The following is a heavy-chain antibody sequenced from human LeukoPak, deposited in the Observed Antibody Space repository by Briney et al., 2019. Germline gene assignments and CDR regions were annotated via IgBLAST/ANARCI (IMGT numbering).Heavy chain of an antibody. V-gene: IGHV3-23*01. CDR1: RFPFSTYA. CDR3: AKPHRFQYSSSWYIDY. J-gene: IGHJ4*02. CDR2: ISGSGGST. Sequence: GGSLRLSCAASRFPFSTYAMSWVRQAPGKGLEWVSAISGSGGSTYYADSVKGRFTISRDNSKNTLYLQMNSLRAEDTAVYYCAKPHRFQYSSSWYIDYWGQGALVTVSS. D-gene: IGHD6-13*01.